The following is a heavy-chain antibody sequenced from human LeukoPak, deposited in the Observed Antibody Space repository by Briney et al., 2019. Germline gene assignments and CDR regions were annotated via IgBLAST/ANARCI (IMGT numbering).Heavy chain of an antibody. CDR1: GFTFSSYA. CDR2: ISGSGGST. V-gene: IGHV3-23*01. D-gene: IGHD6-19*01. CDR3: AKPIAVAGDTYYFDY. J-gene: IGHJ4*02. Sequence: TGGSLRLSCAASGFTFSSYAMSWVRQAPGKGLGWVSAISGSGGSTYYADSVKGRFTISRDNSKNTLYLQMNSLRAEDTAVYYCAKPIAVAGDTYYFDYWGQGTLVTVSS.